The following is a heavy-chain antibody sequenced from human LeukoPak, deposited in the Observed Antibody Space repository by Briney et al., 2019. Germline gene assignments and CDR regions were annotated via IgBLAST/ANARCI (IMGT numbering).Heavy chain of an antibody. J-gene: IGHJ5*01. Sequence: SVKLFYNASGGTFSSFSISWVRQAPGQGLEWMGRIIPILGIANYAQKFQGRVTITADKSTSTAYMELSSLRSEDTAVYYCAREAEYFYDSRSPYGLFDTWGHGTLVTVSS. V-gene: IGHV1-69*04. CDR2: IIPILGIA. D-gene: IGHD3-22*01. CDR1: GGTFSSFS. CDR3: AREAEYFYDSRSPYGLFDT.